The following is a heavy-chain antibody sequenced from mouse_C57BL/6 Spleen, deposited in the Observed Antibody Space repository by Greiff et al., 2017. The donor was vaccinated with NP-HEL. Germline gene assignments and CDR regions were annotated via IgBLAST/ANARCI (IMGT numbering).Heavy chain of an antibody. V-gene: IGHV1-50*01. CDR2: IDPSDSYT. CDR1: GYTFTSYW. Sequence: QVQLQQPGAELVKPGASVKLSCKASGYTFTSYWMQWVKQRPGQGLEWIGEIDPSDSYTNYNQKFKGKATLTVDTSSSTAYMQLSSLTSEDSAVYYCARQHLDYWGQGTTLTVSS. CDR3: ARQHLDY. J-gene: IGHJ2*01.